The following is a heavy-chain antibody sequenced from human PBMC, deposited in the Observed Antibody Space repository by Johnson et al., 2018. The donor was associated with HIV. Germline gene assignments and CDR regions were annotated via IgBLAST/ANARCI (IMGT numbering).Heavy chain of an antibody. Sequence: VQLVESGGGVVRPGGSLRLSCAASGFTFDDYGMSWVRQAPGKGLEWVSGINWNGGNTGYADSVKGRFTISRDNAKNSLYLQMNSLRAEDTAFYYCARVTYYYDSNGPRAFDIWGQGTMVTVSS. CDR2: INWNGGNT. J-gene: IGHJ3*02. CDR1: GFTFDDYG. D-gene: IGHD3-22*01. V-gene: IGHV3-20*04. CDR3: ARVTYYYDSNGPRAFDI.